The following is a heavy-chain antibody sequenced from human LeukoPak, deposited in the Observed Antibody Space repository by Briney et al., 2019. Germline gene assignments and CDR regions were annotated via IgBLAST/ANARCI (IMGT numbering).Heavy chain of an antibody. CDR1: GFTFSDYY. CDR2: ISSSGSTI. J-gene: IGHJ5*02. Sequence: GGSLRLSCAASGFTFSDYYMSWIRQAPGKGLEWVSYISSSGSTIYYADSVKGRFTISRDNSKNTLYLQMNSLRAEDTAVYFCAKDDYYDSSGDPNWFDPWGQGTLVTVSS. CDR3: AKDDYYDSSGDPNWFDP. D-gene: IGHD3-22*01. V-gene: IGHV3-11*04.